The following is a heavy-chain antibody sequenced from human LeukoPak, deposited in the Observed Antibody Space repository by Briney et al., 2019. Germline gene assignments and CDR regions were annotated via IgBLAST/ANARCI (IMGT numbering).Heavy chain of an antibody. CDR1: GFTFSDYY. CDR3: ARYSEVYYYVDV. J-gene: IGHJ6*03. CDR2: IRSYSSYI. V-gene: IGHV3-11*06. Sequence: GGSLRLSCAASGFTFSDYYMSWIRQAPGKGLEWVATIRSYSSYIHYADSVKGRFTISRDDAKKSMYLQMNSLRVEDTAVYFCARYSEVYYYVDVWGTGTTVTVSS. D-gene: IGHD2-21*01.